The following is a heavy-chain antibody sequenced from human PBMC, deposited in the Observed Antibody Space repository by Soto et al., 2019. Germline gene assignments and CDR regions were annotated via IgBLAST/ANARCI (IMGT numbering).Heavy chain of an antibody. Sequence: QVQLQERGAGLLRPSETLSLTCGVYGGSFSGYHWNWIRQPPGKGLEWIGDINPVGSTKYNPSLKGRVGISLDTAKNQCSLMLSSVTAADRVVYYCVRGQREAAYFASWGQGTLVSVSS. J-gene: IGHJ4*02. V-gene: IGHV4-34*02. CDR3: VRGQREAAYFAS. CDR2: INPVGST. CDR1: GGSFSGYH.